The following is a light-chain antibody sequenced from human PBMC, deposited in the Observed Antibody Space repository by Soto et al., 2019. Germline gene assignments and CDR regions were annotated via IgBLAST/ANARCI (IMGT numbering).Light chain of an antibody. CDR3: QQSYSTPWT. J-gene: IGKJ1*01. CDR1: QSISSY. CDR2: AAS. V-gene: IGKV1-39*01. Sequence: DIQMTQSPXXXXXXXXXXXTXXCRASQSISSYLNWYQQKPGKAPKLLIYAASSLQSGVPSRFSGSGSGTDFTLTISSLQPEDFATYYCQQSYSTPWTFGQGTKVDIK.